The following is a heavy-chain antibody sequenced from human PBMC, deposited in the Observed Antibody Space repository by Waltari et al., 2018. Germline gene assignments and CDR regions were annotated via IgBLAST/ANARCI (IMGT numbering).Heavy chain of an antibody. V-gene: IGHV1-3*03. CDR1: GYTFTSFP. J-gene: IGHJ3*02. CDR2: INPANGDT. D-gene: IGHD6-19*01. CDR3: ARGRVPEISSGWGNPFDI. Sequence: QVQLVQSGAEVKKPGASVKVSCKASGYTFTSFPMHWVRQAPGQRLEWMGWINPANGDTKYSQDFQGRVTSVSDTSARTSYMELNSLRSEDMAVYYCARGRVPEISSGWGNPFDIWGQGTMVTVSS.